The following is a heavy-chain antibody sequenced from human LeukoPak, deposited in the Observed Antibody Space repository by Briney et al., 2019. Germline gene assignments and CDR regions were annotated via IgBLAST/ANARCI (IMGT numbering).Heavy chain of an antibody. J-gene: IGHJ4*02. CDR1: GGSICSYY. CDR3: ARPSHRTLDY. V-gene: IGHV4-59*08. CDR2: IYYSGST. Sequence: SETLSLTCTVSGGSICSYYWSWIRQPPGKGLEWIGCIYYSGSTNYNPSLKSRVTISVDTSKNKFSLKLSSVTAADTAVYYCARPSHRTLDYWGQGTLVTVSS.